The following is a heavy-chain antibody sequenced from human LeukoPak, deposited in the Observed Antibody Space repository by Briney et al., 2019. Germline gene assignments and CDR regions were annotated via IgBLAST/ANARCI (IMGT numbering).Heavy chain of an antibody. D-gene: IGHD6-6*01. CDR2: IYYSGST. Sequence: SETLPLTCTVSGGSISSYYWSWIRQPPGKGLEWIGYIYYSGSTNYNPSLKSRVTTSVDTSKNQFSLKLSSVTAADTAVYYCASRDFEYSSSYGYYYYYYMDVWGKGTTVTVSS. J-gene: IGHJ6*03. V-gene: IGHV4-59*12. CDR1: GGSISSYY. CDR3: ASRDFEYSSSYGYYYYYYMDV.